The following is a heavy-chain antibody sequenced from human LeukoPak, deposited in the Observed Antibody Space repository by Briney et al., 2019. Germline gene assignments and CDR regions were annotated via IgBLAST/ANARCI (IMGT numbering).Heavy chain of an antibody. V-gene: IGHV4-39*07. J-gene: IGHJ3*02. CDR1: RGSISSSSYY. CDR3: ARDKSSGWWSPDAFDI. Sequence: SETLSLTCTVSRGSISSSSYYWGWIRQPPGKGLEWTGSIYYSGSTYYNPSLKSRVTISVDTSKNQFCRKLSSVTAADTAVYYCARDKSSGWWSPDAFDIWGQGTMVTVSS. D-gene: IGHD6-19*01. CDR2: IYYSGST.